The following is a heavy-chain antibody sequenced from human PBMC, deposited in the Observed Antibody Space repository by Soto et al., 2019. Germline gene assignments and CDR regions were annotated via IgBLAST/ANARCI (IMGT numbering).Heavy chain of an antibody. CDR2: IIHIFGTA. Sequence: QVQLVQSGAEVKKPGSSVKVSCKASGGTFSSYAISWVRQAPGQGLEWMGGIIHIFGTANYVQKFQGRVPNTGDEATSTAYMELSSLRSVDMAVYYCAMAGGGSSYYCYGMDVWGQGTAVTVSS. CDR1: GGTFSSYA. J-gene: IGHJ6*02. CDR3: AMAGGGSSYYCYGMDV. D-gene: IGHD1-26*01. V-gene: IGHV1-69*19.